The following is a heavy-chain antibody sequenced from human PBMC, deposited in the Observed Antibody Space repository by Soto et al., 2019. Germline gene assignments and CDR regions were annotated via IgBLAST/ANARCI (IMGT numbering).Heavy chain of an antibody. J-gene: IGHJ4*02. CDR2: IYYSGST. Sequence: SETLSLTCTVSGGSVSSGSYYWSWIRQPPGKGLEWIGYIYYSGSTNYNPSLKSRVTISVDTSKNQFSLKLSSVTAADTAVYYCARSGGSYQALDYWGQGTLVTVS. V-gene: IGHV4-61*01. CDR3: ARSGGSYQALDY. CDR1: GGSVSSGSYY. D-gene: IGHD1-26*01.